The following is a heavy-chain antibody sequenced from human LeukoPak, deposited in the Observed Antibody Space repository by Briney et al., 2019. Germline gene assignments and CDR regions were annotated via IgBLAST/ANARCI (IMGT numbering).Heavy chain of an antibody. CDR1: GYSFTSYW. CDR2: IYPGDSDT. D-gene: IGHD2-2*02. J-gene: IGHJ6*02. V-gene: IGHV5-51*01. CDR3: ARLRGGCSNTSCYSYGMDV. Sequence: GESLKISCKDSGYSFTSYWIAWVRQMPGKGLEWMGIIYPGDSDTRYSPSFQGQVTISADKSIRNAYLQWSSLKASDTAVYYCARLRGGCSNTSCYSYGMDVWGQGTTVTVSS.